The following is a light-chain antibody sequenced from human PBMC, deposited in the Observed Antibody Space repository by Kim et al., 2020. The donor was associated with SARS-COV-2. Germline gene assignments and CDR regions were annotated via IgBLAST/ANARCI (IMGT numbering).Light chain of an antibody. V-gene: IGKV1-9*01. CDR3: QQLNSYFPLT. Sequence: DIQLTQSPSFLSASVGDRVTITCRASQGISSYLAWYKQKPGKAPKLLIYAASTLQSGVPSRFSGSGSGTEFTLTISSLQPEDFATYYCQQLNSYFPLTFGGGTKLEI. CDR1: QGISSY. CDR2: AAS. J-gene: IGKJ4*01.